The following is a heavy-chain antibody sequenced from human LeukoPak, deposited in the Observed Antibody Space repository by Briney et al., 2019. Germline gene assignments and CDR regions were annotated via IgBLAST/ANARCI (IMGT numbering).Heavy chain of an antibody. D-gene: IGHD2-2*01. Sequence: GGSMRLSCAASGFPFSDYAMTWVRQTPGKGLEWVSVISGGGDSADYADSMKGRFTISRDNSKNTLYLQMYSLRAEDTALYHCAKLGCTGTICYANYWGQGTLVTVSS. CDR3: AKLGCTGTICYANY. CDR2: ISGGGDSA. J-gene: IGHJ4*02. CDR1: GFPFSDYA. V-gene: IGHV3-23*01.